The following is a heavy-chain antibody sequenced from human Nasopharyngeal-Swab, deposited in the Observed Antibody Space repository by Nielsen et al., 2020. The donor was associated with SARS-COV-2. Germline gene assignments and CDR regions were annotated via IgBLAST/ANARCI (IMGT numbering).Heavy chain of an antibody. V-gene: IGHV3-23*01. D-gene: IGHD2/OR15-2a*01. Sequence: GGSLRLSCAASGFTFSSYAMSWVRQAPGKGLEWVSAISGSGGSTYYADSVKGRFTISRDNSKNTLYLQMNSLRAEDTAVYYCARDSTSTTSFMDVWGQGTTVTVSS. J-gene: IGHJ6*02. CDR3: ARDSTSTTSFMDV. CDR2: ISGSGGST. CDR1: GFTFSSYA.